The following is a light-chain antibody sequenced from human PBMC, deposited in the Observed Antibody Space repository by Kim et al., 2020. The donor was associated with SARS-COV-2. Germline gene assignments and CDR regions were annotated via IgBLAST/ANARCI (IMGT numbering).Light chain of an antibody. CDR3: AAWDGSLKSRL. V-gene: IGLV1-44*01. J-gene: IGLJ2*01. CDR2: SNK. CDR1: SSNIGRSP. Sequence: GRRVTISCSGSSSNIGRSPVNGYQQFPGTAPKLLIYSNKQRPSGVPDRFSGSKSGASASLAISGLQSEDEADYYCAAWDGSLKSRLFGGGTQLTVL.